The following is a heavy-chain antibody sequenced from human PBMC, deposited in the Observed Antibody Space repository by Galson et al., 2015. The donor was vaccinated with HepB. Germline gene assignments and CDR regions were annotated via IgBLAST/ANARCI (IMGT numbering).Heavy chain of an antibody. V-gene: IGHV4-34*01. J-gene: IGHJ4*02. Sequence: SETLSLTCAVYGGSFSGYYWSWIRQPPGKGLEWIGEINHSGSTNYNPSLKSRVTISVDTSKNQFSLKLSSVTAADTAVYYCARRFGELSPFDYWGQGTLVTVSS. CDR1: GGSFSGYY. CDR3: ARRFGELSPFDY. CDR2: INHSGST. D-gene: IGHD3-10*01.